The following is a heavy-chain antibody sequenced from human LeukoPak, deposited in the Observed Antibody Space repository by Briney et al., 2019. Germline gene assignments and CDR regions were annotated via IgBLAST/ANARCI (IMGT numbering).Heavy chain of an antibody. V-gene: IGHV4-31*02. D-gene: IGHD2-8*02. Sequence: SETLSLTCTVSGGSVNSGGSYWTWIRQHPGRGLEWIGYISYSGNTYYSPSLKSRITISVDTSKNQFSLKLSSVTAADTAVYYCARIDTGGADCWGQGTMVTVSS. CDR2: ISYSGNT. CDR3: ARIDTGGADC. CDR1: GGSVNSGGSY. J-gene: IGHJ4*02.